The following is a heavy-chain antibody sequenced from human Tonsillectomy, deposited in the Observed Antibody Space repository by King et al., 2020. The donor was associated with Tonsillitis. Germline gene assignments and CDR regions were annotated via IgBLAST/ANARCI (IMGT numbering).Heavy chain of an antibody. CDR2: IYYSGST. V-gene: IGHV4-39*01. CDR1: GGSISSSSYY. D-gene: IGHD4-23*01. CDR3: ARQDGGNPGGGDAFDI. J-gene: IGHJ3*02. Sequence: QLQESGPGLVKPSETLSLTCTVSGGSISSSSYYWGWIRQPPGKGLEWIGSIYYSGSTYYNPSLKSRVTISVDTSKNQFSLKLSAVTAADTAVYYCARQDGGNPGGGDAFDIWGQGTMVTVSS.